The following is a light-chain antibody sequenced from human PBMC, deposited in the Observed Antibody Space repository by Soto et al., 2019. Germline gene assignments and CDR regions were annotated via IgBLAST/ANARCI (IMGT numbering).Light chain of an antibody. V-gene: IGKV1-9*01. Sequence: DIQLTQSPSFLSASVGDRVTITCRASQGISSYLAWYQQKPGKAPKLLIYAASTLQSGVPSRFSGSGSGTEFTLTITSLQSEDFAVYYCQQYYNWPRTFGQGTKVDIK. CDR1: QGISSY. CDR3: QQYYNWPRT. J-gene: IGKJ1*01. CDR2: AAS.